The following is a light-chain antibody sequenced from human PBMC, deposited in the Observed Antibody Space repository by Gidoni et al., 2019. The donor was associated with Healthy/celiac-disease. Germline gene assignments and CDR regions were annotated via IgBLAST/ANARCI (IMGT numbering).Light chain of an antibody. CDR2: AAS. V-gene: IGKV1-5*01. Sequence: DIQITQPPSTLSTSVGHRVTISCRTSQRISSWLAWYQQKPGKAPKLLIYAASSLESGVPSMCSGSGCGTEFTITISSLHPDDFATYYCQQCNSYSWTFGQGTKVEIK. CDR3: QQCNSYSWT. J-gene: IGKJ1*01. CDR1: QRISSW.